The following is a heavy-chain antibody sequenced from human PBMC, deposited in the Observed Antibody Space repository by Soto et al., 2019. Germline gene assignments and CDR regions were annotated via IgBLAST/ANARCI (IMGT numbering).Heavy chain of an antibody. J-gene: IGHJ4*02. CDR1: GFSLSTTAEG. CDR2: IYWDVDE. Sequence: QITLKESGPPLVKPTQTLTLTCTFSGFSLSTTAEGVGWIRQPPGKALEWLALIYWDVDERYSPSLKSRLTITKDTSKNQVVLTMTNVDPVDTATYYCAHGSCSSADCYPNPYLDYWGQGILVTVSS. D-gene: IGHD2-2*01. CDR3: AHGSCSSADCYPNPYLDY. V-gene: IGHV2-5*02.